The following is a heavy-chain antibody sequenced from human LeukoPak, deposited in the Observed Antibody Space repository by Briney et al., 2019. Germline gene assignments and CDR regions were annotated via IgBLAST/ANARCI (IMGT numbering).Heavy chain of an antibody. CDR1: GFTFSSYA. D-gene: IGHD1-20*01. CDR3: ARDLVTGTTTGWFDP. V-gene: IGHV3-30*04. CDR2: ISYDGSNK. Sequence: GGSLRLSCAASGFTFSSYAMSWVRQAPGKGLEWVAVISYDGSNKYYADSVKGRFTISRDNSKNTLYLQMNSLRAEDTAVYYCARDLVTGTTTGWFDPWGQGTLVTVSS. J-gene: IGHJ5*02.